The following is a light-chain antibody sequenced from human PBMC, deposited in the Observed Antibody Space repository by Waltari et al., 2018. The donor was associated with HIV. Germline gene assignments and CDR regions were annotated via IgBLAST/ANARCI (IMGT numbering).Light chain of an antibody. J-gene: IGKJ4*01. CDR1: QSVTTY. V-gene: IGKV3-15*01. Sequence: EIVLTQSPGTLSLSPGERATLSCRASQSVTTYLAWYQQRPGQAPRLLIYGVSTRATGVPARFSGNGSGTDFTLIISSLQSEDFAVYYCQQCNNWPLTFGGGTKVEIK. CDR3: QQCNNWPLT. CDR2: GVS.